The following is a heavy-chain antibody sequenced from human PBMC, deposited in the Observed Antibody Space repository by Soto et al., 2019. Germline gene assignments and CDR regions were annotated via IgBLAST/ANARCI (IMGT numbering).Heavy chain of an antibody. CDR1: GYTFTSFD. V-gene: IGHV1-8*01. J-gene: IGHJ4*02. Sequence: QVQLVQSGAEVQRPGASVKVSCKTSGYTFTSFDINWVRQATGQGLEWMGWMKPNSGNTGYAQMFQCRVTMTRNTSISTAYLELSSLRSEDTAVYYCARGPPQYCSGGSCYSFIRFDYWGQGTLVTVSS. CDR2: MKPNSGNT. CDR3: ARGPPQYCSGGSCYSFIRFDY. D-gene: IGHD2-15*01.